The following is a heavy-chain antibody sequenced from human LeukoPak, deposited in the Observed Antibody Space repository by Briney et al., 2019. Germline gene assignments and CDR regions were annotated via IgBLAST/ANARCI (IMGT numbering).Heavy chain of an antibody. D-gene: IGHD4-11*01. Sequence: SETLSLTCTVSGGSISSYYWSWIRQPPGKGLEWLGYIYYSGSTNYNPSLKSRVTISVDTSKNQFSLKLSSVTAADTAVYYCARDPAGLQYYYYYMDVWGKGTTVTVSS. CDR2: IYYSGST. CDR1: GGSISSYY. CDR3: ARDPAGLQYYYYYMDV. V-gene: IGHV4-59*01. J-gene: IGHJ6*03.